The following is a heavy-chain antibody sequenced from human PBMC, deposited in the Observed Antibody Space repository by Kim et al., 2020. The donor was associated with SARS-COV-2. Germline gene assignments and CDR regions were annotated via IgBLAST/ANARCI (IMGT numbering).Heavy chain of an antibody. D-gene: IGHD2-15*01. CDR1: GGSFSGYY. V-gene: IGHV4-34*01. Sequence: SETLSLTCAVYGGSFSGYYWSWIRQPPGKGLEWIGEINHSGSTNYNPSLKSRVTISVDTSKNQFSLKLSSVTAADTAVYYCARGLHSGDYDYSGPGTLV. CDR2: INHSGST. CDR3: ARGLHSGDYDY. J-gene: IGHJ4*02.